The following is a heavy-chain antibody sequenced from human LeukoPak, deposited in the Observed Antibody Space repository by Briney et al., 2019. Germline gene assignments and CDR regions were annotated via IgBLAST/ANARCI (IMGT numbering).Heavy chain of an antibody. J-gene: IGHJ4*02. V-gene: IGHV4-34*01. CDR3: ARGNILTGYCFDF. D-gene: IGHD3-9*01. CDR1: GGSITGYY. CDR2: IHYTGAT. Sequence: SETLSLTCSVYGGSITGYYWIWIPQTPGRGLEWVGEIHYTGATSYNPSLKSRATISTDTSKNQFSLRLSSVTAADTAVYYCARGNILTGYCFDFWGQGALVTVSS.